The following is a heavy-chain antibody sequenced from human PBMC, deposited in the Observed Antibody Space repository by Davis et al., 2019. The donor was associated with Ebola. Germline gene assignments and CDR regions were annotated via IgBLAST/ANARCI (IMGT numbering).Heavy chain of an antibody. CDR3: VRHGYTYGYVLY. Sequence: MPSETLSLTCTVSGGSISSSIYYWGWISQPPGKGLEWIGGIYYSGSTYYNSSLKNRLTISVDTSKNQFSLNLTSVTAADTAVYYCVRHGYTYGYVLYWGQGTLVTVSS. J-gene: IGHJ4*02. V-gene: IGHV4-39*01. D-gene: IGHD5-18*01. CDR2: IYYSGST. CDR1: GGSISSSIYY.